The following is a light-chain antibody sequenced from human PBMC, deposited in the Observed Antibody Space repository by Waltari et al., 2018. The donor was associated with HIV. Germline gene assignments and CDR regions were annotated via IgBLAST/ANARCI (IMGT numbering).Light chain of an antibody. CDR2: DAS. Sequence: ETVMTQSPSALSVSPGERVTLSCRASQNISTSLAWYQQKPGQSPRLLSYDASARATGVPARFSGSGSGTEFTLHISALQSEDLAVYFCQEYEKWPLTFGPGSKVNIK. J-gene: IGKJ3*01. V-gene: IGKV3-15*01. CDR1: QNISTS. CDR3: QEYEKWPLT.